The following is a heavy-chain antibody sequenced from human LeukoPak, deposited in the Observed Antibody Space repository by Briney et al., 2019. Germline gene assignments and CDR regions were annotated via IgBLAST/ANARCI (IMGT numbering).Heavy chain of an antibody. J-gene: IGHJ3*02. CDR2: FDPEDGET. Sequence: ASVKVPCKVSGYTLTELSMHWVRQAPGKGLEWMGGFDPEDGETIYAQKFQGRVTMTEDTSTDTAYMELSSLRSEDTAVYYCATVAIGDVHAFDIWGQGTMVTVSS. CDR3: ATVAIGDVHAFDI. CDR1: GYTLTELS. D-gene: IGHD3-10*01. V-gene: IGHV1-24*01.